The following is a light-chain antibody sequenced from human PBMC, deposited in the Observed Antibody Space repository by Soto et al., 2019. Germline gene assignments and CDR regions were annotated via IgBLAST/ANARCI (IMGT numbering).Light chain of an antibody. CDR2: EVS. V-gene: IGLV2-14*01. Sequence: QSALTQPASVSGSPGQSITISCTGTSSDGGGYNYVSWYQQYPGKAPKLMIFEVSNRPSGISNRFSGSKSGYTASLTISGLQAEDEGDYYCSSYTSSSTWLFGGGTKVTVL. CDR3: SSYTSSSTWL. CDR1: SSDGGGYNY. J-gene: IGLJ3*02.